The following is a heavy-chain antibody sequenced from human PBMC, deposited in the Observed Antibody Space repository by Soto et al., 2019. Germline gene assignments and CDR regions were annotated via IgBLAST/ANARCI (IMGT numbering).Heavy chain of an antibody. J-gene: IGHJ5*02. CDR1: GGSISSYY. CDR3: ARDGKDVTNFILTGYYSGWFDP. CDR2: IYYSGST. V-gene: IGHV4-59*01. D-gene: IGHD3-9*01. Sequence: SETLSLTCTVSGGSISSYYWSWIRQPPGKGLEWIGYIYYSGSTNYNPSLKSRVTISVDTSKNQFSLKLSSVTAADTAVYYCARDGKDVTNFILTGYYSGWFDPWGQGTLVTVSS.